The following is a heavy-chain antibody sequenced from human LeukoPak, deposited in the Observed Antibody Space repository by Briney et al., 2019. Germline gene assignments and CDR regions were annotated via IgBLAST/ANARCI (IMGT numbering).Heavy chain of an antibody. Sequence: GWSLRLSCAASGLTFSRYGMHWVRQGPGKGLEWVAVIWYDGSKKYYADSVKGRFTISRDNSKNTLYLQMNSLRAEDTAVYYCARDLRLGYYDSSFPDYWGQGTLVTVSS. J-gene: IGHJ4*02. CDR2: IWYDGSKK. V-gene: IGHV3-33*01. CDR1: GLTFSRYG. CDR3: ARDLRLGYYDSSFPDY. D-gene: IGHD3-22*01.